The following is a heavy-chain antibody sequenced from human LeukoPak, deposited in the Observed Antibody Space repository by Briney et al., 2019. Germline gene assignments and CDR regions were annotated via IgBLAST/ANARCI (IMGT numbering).Heavy chain of an antibody. V-gene: IGHV3-23*01. CDR3: ARGFTDGSQQFDY. Sequence: GASLRLSCAASGFTFNYNAMSWVRQAPGKGLQWVSTIDGVGTGAYYAASVKGRFTISRDNSKNTLYLRMNSLRAEDTAVYYCARGFTDGSQQFDYWGQGTLVTVSS. D-gene: IGHD1-26*01. CDR1: GFTFNYNA. J-gene: IGHJ4*02. CDR2: IDGVGTGA.